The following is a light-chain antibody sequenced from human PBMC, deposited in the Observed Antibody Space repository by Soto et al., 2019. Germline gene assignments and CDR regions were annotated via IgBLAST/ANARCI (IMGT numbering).Light chain of an antibody. CDR1: QNVYTN. Sequence: IVMTQSPATLSVSPGERVTFSCRASQNVYTNLAWYQHKPGQAPRLLIYGTSTRATGVPARFSGSGSGTDFTLTISSLQAADFAVYHCQHYNNWPITFGQGTRLEIK. V-gene: IGKV3-15*01. J-gene: IGKJ5*01. CDR3: QHYNNWPIT. CDR2: GTS.